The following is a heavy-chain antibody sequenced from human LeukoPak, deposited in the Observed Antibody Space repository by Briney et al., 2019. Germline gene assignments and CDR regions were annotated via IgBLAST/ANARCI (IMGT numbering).Heavy chain of an antibody. CDR2: IKQDGSEK. Sequence: GGSLRLSCAASGFTLSSYWMSWVRQAPGKGLEWVANIKQDGSEKYYVDSVKGRFTISRDNAKDSLYLQMNSLRAEDTAVYYCATLVATTRFDYWGQGTLATVSS. V-gene: IGHV3-7*01. D-gene: IGHD5-12*01. CDR1: GFTLSSYW. J-gene: IGHJ4*02. CDR3: ATLVATTRFDY.